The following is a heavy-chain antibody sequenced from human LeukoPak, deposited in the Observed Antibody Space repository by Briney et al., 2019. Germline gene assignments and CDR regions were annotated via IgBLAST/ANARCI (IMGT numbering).Heavy chain of an antibody. CDR2: ISGYNGNT. J-gene: IGHJ3*02. CDR1: GYTFTPYN. D-gene: IGHD3-22*01. Sequence: GASVKVSCKASGYTFTPYNLNWVQPAPGQGLEWMGWISGYNGNTNYAQKLQGRVTMTTDTSTSTAYMELRSLTSDDTAVYYCASLNNYYDSSGYLLTDAFDIWGRGTMATVS. V-gene: IGHV1-18*01. CDR3: ASLNNYYDSSGYLLTDAFDI.